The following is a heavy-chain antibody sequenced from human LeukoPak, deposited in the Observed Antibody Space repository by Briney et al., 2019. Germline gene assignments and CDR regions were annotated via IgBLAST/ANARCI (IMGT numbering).Heavy chain of an antibody. CDR2: INHSGST. D-gene: IGHD6-13*01. CDR3: ARAIRQQLAPFDY. CDR1: GGSISSGDYY. Sequence: PSETLSLTCTVSGGSISSGDYYWSWIRQPPGKGLEWIGEINHSGSTNYNPSLKSRVTISVDTSKNQFSLKLSSVTAADTAVYYCARAIRQQLAPFDYWGQGTLVTVSS. J-gene: IGHJ4*02. V-gene: IGHV4-39*07.